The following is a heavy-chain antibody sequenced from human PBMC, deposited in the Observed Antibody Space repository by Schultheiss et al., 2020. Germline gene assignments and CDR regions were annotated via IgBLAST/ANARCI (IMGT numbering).Heavy chain of an antibody. V-gene: IGHV4-4*07. CDR1: GGSISSYY. CDR3: AGGPARIAARKTYYYYGMDV. D-gene: IGHD6-6*01. CDR2: IYTSGST. J-gene: IGHJ6*02. Sequence: PLSLTCTVSGGSISSYYWSWIRQPPGKGLEWIGRIYTSGSTYYNPSLKSRVTISVDTSKNQFSLQLNSVTPEDTAVYYCAGGPARIAARKTYYYYGMDVWGQGTTVTVSS.